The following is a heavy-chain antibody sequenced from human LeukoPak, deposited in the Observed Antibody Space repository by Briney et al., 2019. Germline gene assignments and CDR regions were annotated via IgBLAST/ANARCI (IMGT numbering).Heavy chain of an antibody. CDR2: INPSGGST. CDR1: GYTFTSYY. CDR3: AREGEVIVTDNLFY. Sequence: ASVKVSCKASGYTFTSYYMHWVRQAPGQGLEWMEIINPSGGSTTYAQMFQGRVTMTRDTSTRTVYMELSSLRSEDTAAYYCAREGEVIVTDNLFYWGQGTLVTVSS. J-gene: IGHJ4*02. V-gene: IGHV1-46*01. D-gene: IGHD2-21*01.